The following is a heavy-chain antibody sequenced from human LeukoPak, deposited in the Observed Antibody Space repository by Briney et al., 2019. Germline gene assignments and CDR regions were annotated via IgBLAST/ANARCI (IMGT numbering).Heavy chain of an antibody. D-gene: IGHD3-22*01. CDR2: IAVGSGNT. Sequence: ASVTVSCTASGFTFTSSSRQWVRQARRQRLEWIGWIAVGSGNTNYAQKFQGRVTITRDMSTSTAYMELSSLRSEDTAVYYCAAVFGSGHYYYFDYWGRGTLVTVSS. CDR1: GFTFTSSS. CDR3: AAVFGSGHYYYFDY. J-gene: IGHJ4*02. V-gene: IGHV1-58*02.